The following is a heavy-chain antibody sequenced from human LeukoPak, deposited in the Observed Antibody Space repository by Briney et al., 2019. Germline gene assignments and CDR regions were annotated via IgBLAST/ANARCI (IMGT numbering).Heavy chain of an antibody. CDR2: ISSSSSYI. CDR1: GFTFSSYS. J-gene: IGHJ4*02. CDR3: SRRQSKYDILTGFYFDY. V-gene: IGHV3-21*01. Sequence: TGGSLRLSCAASGFTFSSYSMNWVRQAPGKGLEWVSSISSSSSYIYYADSVKGRFTISRDNAKNSLYLQMNSLRAEDTAVYYFSRRQSKYDILTGFYFDYWGQGTLVTVSS. D-gene: IGHD3-9*01.